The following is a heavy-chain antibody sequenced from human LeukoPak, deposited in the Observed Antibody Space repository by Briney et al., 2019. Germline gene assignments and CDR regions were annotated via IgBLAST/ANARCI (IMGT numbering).Heavy chain of an antibody. Sequence: SVKVSCKASGGTFASYAISWVRQAPGQGLEWMGGINPIFGKANYAQKFQGRVTITADKSTSTAYMELSSLRTEDTAVYYCARGPHSYYDSSGPYYFDYWGQGTLATVSS. CDR3: ARGPHSYYDSSGPYYFDY. CDR1: GGTFASYA. CDR2: INPIFGKA. D-gene: IGHD3-22*01. V-gene: IGHV1-69*06. J-gene: IGHJ4*02.